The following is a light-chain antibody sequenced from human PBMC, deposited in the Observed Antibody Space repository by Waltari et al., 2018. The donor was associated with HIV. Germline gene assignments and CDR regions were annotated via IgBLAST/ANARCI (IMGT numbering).Light chain of an antibody. V-gene: IGLV3-21*02. CDR3: QVWDSSSDHL. CDR2: DDI. Sequence: SYVPTQPPSVSVAPGQTARITCGGNNIGRKSVHWYQQKPGQAPVLVIYDDIGRPSGIPERFSGSNSGNTATLTISRVEAGDEADYYCQVWDSSSDHLFGGGTKVTVL. CDR1: NIGRKS. J-gene: IGLJ2*01.